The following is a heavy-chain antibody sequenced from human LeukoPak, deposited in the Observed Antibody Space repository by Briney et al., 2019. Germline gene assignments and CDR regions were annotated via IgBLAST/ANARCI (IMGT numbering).Heavy chain of an antibody. CDR2: INHSGST. CDR3: ARASYDGTREGFDY. J-gene: IGHJ4*02. CDR1: GGSFSGYY. V-gene: IGHV4-34*01. Sequence: SETLSLTCAVYGGSFSGYYWSWIRQPPGKGREWIGEINHSGSTNYNPSLKSRVTISVDTSKNQFSLKLSSVTAADTAVYYCARASYDGTREGFDYWGQGTLVTVSS. D-gene: IGHD1-1*01.